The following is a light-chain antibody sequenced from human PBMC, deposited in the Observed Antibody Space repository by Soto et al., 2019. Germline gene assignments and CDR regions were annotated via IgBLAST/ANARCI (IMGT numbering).Light chain of an antibody. CDR2: VNT. J-gene: IGLJ2*01. V-gene: IGLV1-40*01. Sequence: QSVLTQPPSVSGAPGQRVTISCTGSSSNIGAGYDVHWYQQFPGTAPKLLIYVNTNRPSGVPDRFSGSKSGTSASLAITGLQAEDEADYYCQTYDSSLSGVVFGEGTQLTV. CDR3: QTYDSSLSGVV. CDR1: SSNIGAGYD.